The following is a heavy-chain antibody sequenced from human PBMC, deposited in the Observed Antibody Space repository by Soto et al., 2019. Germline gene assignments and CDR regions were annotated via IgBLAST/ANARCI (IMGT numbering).Heavy chain of an antibody. D-gene: IGHD3-10*01. J-gene: IGHJ6*02. V-gene: IGHV1-46*03. CDR3: ARGPRLLWFGELDYYYYGMDV. CDR2: INPSGGST. CDR1: GYTFTSCY. Sequence: ASVKVSCKASGYTFTSCYMHWVRQAPGQGLEWMGIINPSGGSTSYAQKFQGRVTMTRDTSTSTVYMELSSLRSEDTAVYYCARGPRLLWFGELDYYYYGMDVWGQGTTVTVSS.